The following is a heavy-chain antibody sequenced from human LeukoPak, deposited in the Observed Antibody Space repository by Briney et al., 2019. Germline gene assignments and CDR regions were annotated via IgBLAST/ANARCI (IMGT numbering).Heavy chain of an antibody. CDR1: GFTFSSYA. J-gene: IGHJ4*02. CDR3: ARDGGYSYGPFAY. D-gene: IGHD5-18*01. Sequence: GRSLRLSCAASGFTFSSYAMDWVRQAPGKGLEWVAVISYDGSNKYYADSVKGRFTISRDNSKNTLYLQMNSLRAEDTAVYYCARDGGYSYGPFAYWGQGTLVTVSS. CDR2: ISYDGSNK. V-gene: IGHV3-30-3*01.